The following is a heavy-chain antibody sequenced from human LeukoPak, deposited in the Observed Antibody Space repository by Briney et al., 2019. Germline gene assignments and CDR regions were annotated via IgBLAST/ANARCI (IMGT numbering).Heavy chain of an antibody. D-gene: IGHD3-3*01. V-gene: IGHV4-4*07. CDR3: ARDPYYDFWSALPTEYYYYYYMDV. Sequence: SETLSLTCTVSGGSISSYYWSWIRQPAGKGLEWIGRIYTSGSTSYNPSLKSRVTMSVDTSKNQFSLKLSSVTAADTAVYYCARDPYYDFWSALPTEYYYYYYMDVWGKGTTVTVSS. CDR1: GGSISSYY. CDR2: IYTSGST. J-gene: IGHJ6*03.